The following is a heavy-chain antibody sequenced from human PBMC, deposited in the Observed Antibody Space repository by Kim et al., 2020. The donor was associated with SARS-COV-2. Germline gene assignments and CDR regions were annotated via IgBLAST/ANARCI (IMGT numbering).Heavy chain of an antibody. J-gene: IGHJ4*02. Sequence: SETLSLTCSVSGASISPRYWSWIRQPPGKGLEWIGYIYHSGSTNYNPSLKSRVSISVDKSKNQFSLTLTSVTAAVTAVYICARHSLEDTSRFDSWGLGTL. CDR3: ARHSLEDTSRFDS. CDR1: GASISPRY. CDR2: IYHSGST. V-gene: IGHV4-59*08.